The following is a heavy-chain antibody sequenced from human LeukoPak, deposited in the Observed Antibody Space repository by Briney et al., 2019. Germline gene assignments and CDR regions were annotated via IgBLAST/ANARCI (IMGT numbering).Heavy chain of an antibody. CDR2: IYYSGST. V-gene: IGHV4-30-4*01. J-gene: IGHJ2*01. CDR3: ARDTGEVWYFDL. D-gene: IGHD7-27*01. CDR1: GGSISSGDYY. Sequence: PSQTLSLTCTVSGGSISSGDYYWSWIRQPPGKGLEWIGYIYYSGSTYYNPSLKSRVTISVDTSKDQFSLKLSSVTAADTAVYYCARDTGEVWYFDLWGRGTLVTVSS.